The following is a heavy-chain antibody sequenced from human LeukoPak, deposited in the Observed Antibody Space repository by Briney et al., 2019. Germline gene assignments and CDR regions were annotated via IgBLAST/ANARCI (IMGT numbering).Heavy chain of an antibody. Sequence: GGSLRLSCAASGFTFSSSSMNWVRQAPEKGLEWVSYISTSGGTVYYADSVKGRFTISRDNAKNSLYLQMDSLRAEDTAVYYCARGSSSPFDYWGQGTLVTVSS. V-gene: IGHV3-48*01. CDR2: ISTSGGTV. CDR3: ARGSSSPFDY. J-gene: IGHJ4*02. D-gene: IGHD6-13*01. CDR1: GFTFSSSS.